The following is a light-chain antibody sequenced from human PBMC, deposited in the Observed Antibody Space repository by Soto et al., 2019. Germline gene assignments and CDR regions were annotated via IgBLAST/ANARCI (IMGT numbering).Light chain of an antibody. J-gene: IGKJ1*01. CDR3: QQYGSSPTT. Sequence: EIVLTQSPGTLSLSPGERATLSCRASQSVFNNHIGWYQQKPGQAPRRLIFGASFRATGIPDRFSGSGPGTDFTLTISRLEPEDFAVYYCQQYGSSPTTFXQGTKADIK. V-gene: IGKV3-20*01. CDR1: QSVFNNH. CDR2: GAS.